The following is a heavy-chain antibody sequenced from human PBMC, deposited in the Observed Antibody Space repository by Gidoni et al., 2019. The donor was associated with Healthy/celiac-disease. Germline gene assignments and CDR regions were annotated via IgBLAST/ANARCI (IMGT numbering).Heavy chain of an antibody. D-gene: IGHD6-6*01. V-gene: IGHV4-39*01. CDR3: ARQDDIAALAGANWFDP. Sequence: QLQLQESGPGLVKPSETLSLTCTVSGGSISSSSYYWGWIRQPPGKGLEWIGSIYYSGSTYYNPSLKSRVTISVDTSKNQFSLKLSSVTAADTAVYYCARQDDIAALAGANWFDPWGQGTLVTVSS. CDR1: GGSISSSSYY. CDR2: IYYSGST. J-gene: IGHJ5*02.